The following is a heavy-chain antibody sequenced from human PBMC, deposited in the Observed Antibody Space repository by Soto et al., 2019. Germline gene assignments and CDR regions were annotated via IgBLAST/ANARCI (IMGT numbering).Heavy chain of an antibody. V-gene: IGHV1-46*01. Sequence: VASVKVSCKASGYTFTSYYMHWVRQAPGQGLEWMGIINPSGGSTSYAQKFQGRVTMTRDTSTSTVYMELSSLRSEDTAVYYCASIYSKGPYFDYWGQGTLVTVSS. CDR3: ASIYSKGPYFDY. D-gene: IGHD4-4*01. CDR2: INPSGGST. J-gene: IGHJ4*02. CDR1: GYTFTSYY.